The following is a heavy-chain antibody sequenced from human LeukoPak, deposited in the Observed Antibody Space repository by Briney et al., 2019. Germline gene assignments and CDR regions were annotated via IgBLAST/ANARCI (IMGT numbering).Heavy chain of an antibody. J-gene: IGHJ4*02. D-gene: IGHD3-22*01. Sequence: PSETLSLTCSVSGVSMTNDLWTWIRQAPGKGLEWIGYMSDSGQTNYNPSLRSRATVSVDTSKSQCSLRLTSVTSADTAVYYCARITGYFDSGGSYYWGFFDYWGQGSLVTVSS. V-gene: IGHV4-59*01. CDR3: ARITGYFDSGGSYYWGFFDY. CDR2: MSDSGQT. CDR1: GVSMTNDL.